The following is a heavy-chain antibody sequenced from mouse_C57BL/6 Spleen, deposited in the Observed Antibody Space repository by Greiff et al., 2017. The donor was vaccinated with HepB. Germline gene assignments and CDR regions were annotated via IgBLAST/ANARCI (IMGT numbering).Heavy chain of an antibody. CDR3: ARSDGYGAYFEY. J-gene: IGHJ2*01. D-gene: IGHD2-2*01. Sequence: QVQLQQQPGAELVKPGASVKLSCKASGYTFTSYWMHWVKQRPGQGLEWIGMIHPNSGSTNYNEKFKSKATLTVDKASSTAYMQLSSLTCEASAVDYCARSDGYGAYFEYWGQGTTLTVSS. V-gene: IGHV1-64*01. CDR2: IHPNSGST. CDR1: GYTFTSYW.